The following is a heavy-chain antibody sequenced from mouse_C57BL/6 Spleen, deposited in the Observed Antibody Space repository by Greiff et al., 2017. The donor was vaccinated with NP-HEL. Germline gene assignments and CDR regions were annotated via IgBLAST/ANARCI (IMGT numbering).Heavy chain of an antibody. CDR3: ARDYSNYDFDY. CDR1: GYSFTGYF. J-gene: IGHJ2*01. Sequence: EVHLVESGPELVKPGDSVKISCKASGYSFTGYFMNWVMQSHGKSLEWIGRINPYNGDTFYNQKFKGKATLTVDKSSSTAHMELRSLTSEDSAVYYCARDYSNYDFDYWGQGTTLTVSS. D-gene: IGHD2-5*01. V-gene: IGHV1-20*01. CDR2: INPYNGDT.